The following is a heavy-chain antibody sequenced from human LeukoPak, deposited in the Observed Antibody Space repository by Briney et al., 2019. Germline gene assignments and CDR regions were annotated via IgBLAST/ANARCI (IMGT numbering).Heavy chain of an antibody. J-gene: IGHJ4*02. Sequence: GGSLRLSCAASGFTFSSYGMHWVRQAPGKGLEWVAVISYDGSNKYYADSVKGRFTISRDNSKNTLYLQMNSLRAEDTAVYYCARHESTVTTLDDWGQGTLVTVSS. CDR3: ARHESTVTTLDD. CDR2: ISYDGSNK. V-gene: IGHV3-30*03. CDR1: GFTFSSYG. D-gene: IGHD4-17*01.